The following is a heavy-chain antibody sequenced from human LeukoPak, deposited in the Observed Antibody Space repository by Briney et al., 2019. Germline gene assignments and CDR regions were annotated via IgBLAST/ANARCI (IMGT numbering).Heavy chain of an antibody. CDR3: ARDFTIVGATLDY. Sequence: PGGSLRLSCAASGFTFSSYGMHWVRQAPGKGLEWVAFIRYDGSNKYYADSVKGRFTISRDNSKNTLYLQMNSLRAEDTAVYYCARDFTIVGATLDYWGQGTLVTVSS. V-gene: IGHV3-30*02. CDR1: GFTFSSYG. CDR2: IRYDGSNK. D-gene: IGHD1-26*01. J-gene: IGHJ4*02.